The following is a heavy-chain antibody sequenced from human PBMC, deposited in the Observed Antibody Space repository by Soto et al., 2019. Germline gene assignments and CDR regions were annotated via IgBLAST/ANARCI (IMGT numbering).Heavy chain of an antibody. J-gene: IGHJ4*02. Sequence: AASVKVSCKASGGTLSNYAISWVRQAPGQGLEWMGGIIPIFDTANYAQKFQGRVTISADESTSTAYMELSSLTSDDTAVYYCARNFRSGGINWKYFEHRGQAT. CDR2: IIPIFDTA. CDR3: ARNFRSGGINWKYFEH. V-gene: IGHV1-69*01. CDR1: GGTLSNYA. D-gene: IGHD1-20*01.